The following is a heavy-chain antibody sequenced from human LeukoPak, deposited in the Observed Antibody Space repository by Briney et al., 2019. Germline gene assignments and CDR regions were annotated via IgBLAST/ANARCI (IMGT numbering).Heavy chain of an antibody. CDR3: ASSCGSAIDF. J-gene: IGHJ4*02. CDR1: GFTFSRFR. V-gene: IGHV3-7*01. Sequence: GESLRLSCAASGFTFSRFRMSWVRQPPGKGLEWVANINQDGSEIYYVDSVKGRFTVSTDNAKNSLYLQMTSLRAEDTAVYYCASSCGSAIDFWGQGTLVSVSS. CDR2: INQDGSEI.